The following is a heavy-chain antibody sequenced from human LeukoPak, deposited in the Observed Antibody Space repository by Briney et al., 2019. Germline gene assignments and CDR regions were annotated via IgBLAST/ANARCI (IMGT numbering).Heavy chain of an antibody. D-gene: IGHD2-2*01. CDR2: IYYSGST. CDR1: GGSISSYY. CDR3: ARVKDLVVVPADASAFDI. Sequence: TSETLSLXCTVSGGSISSYYWSWIRQPPGKGLEWIGYIYYSGSTNYNPSLKSRVTISVDTSKNQFSLKLSSVTAADTAVYYCARVKDLVVVPADASAFDIWGQGAMVTVSS. V-gene: IGHV4-59*01. J-gene: IGHJ3*02.